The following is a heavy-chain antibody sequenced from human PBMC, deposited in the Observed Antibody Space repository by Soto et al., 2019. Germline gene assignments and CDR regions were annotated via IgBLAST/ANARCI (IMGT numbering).Heavy chain of an antibody. Sequence: QVQLVQSGAEVKKPGASVKVSCEASGYPFSAFDINWVRQAGGQGLEWMGWMNPDSGDTAFAQRFQDRITMTRSTSISTAYMELRRLTSDDTAVYFCVRQPGGVATPGDAYWGQGTLVTVSS. CDR1: GYPFSAFD. V-gene: IGHV1-8*01. J-gene: IGHJ4*02. CDR2: MNPDSGDT. D-gene: IGHD2-15*01. CDR3: VRQPGGVATPGDAY.